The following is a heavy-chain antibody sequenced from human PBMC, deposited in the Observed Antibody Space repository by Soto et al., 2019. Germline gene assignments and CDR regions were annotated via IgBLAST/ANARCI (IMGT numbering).Heavy chain of an antibody. V-gene: IGHV3-7*01. Sequence: WWSLRLSCSASVFTFSSYGMSWFRQAPGKGLEWVANINRNGSETYYADSVKGRFTISRDNAKSSLSVQMNSLRAEDTAVYYCAREYRIMWFGKCERGDNWLDLWGQGTRVTVSS. J-gene: IGHJ5*01. CDR3: AREYRIMWFGKCERGDNWLDL. CDR2: INRNGSET. CDR1: VFTFSSYG. D-gene: IGHD3-10*01.